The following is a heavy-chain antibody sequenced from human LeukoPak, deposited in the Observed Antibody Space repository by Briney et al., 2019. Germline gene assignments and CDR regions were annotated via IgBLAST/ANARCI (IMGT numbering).Heavy chain of an antibody. CDR1: GFTFSSHW. CDR2: FNSVGSST. Sequence: GGSVRLSCAASGFTFSSHWMHWVRQAPGKGLVWVSRFNSVGSSTSYADSVKGRFTISRDNAKNTLYLQMNSLRAEDTAVYYCVREGSYYDYGFDIWGQGTMVTVSS. D-gene: IGHD1-26*01. V-gene: IGHV3-74*01. J-gene: IGHJ3*02. CDR3: VREGSYYDYGFDI.